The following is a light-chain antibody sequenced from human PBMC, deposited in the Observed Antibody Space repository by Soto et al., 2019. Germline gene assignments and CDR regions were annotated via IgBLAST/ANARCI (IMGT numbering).Light chain of an antibody. CDR3: MQALQTPGT. V-gene: IGKV2-28*01. CDR2: LGS. CDR1: QSVSSSY. J-gene: IGKJ1*01. Sequence: EIVLTQSPGTLSLSPGERATLSCRASQSVSSSYLAWYLQKPGQSPQLLIYLGSNRASGVPDRFSGSGSGTDFTLKISRVEAEDVGVDYCMQALQTPGTFGQGTKVEIK.